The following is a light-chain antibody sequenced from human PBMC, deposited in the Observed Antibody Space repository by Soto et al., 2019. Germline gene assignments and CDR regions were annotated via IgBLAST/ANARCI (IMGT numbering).Light chain of an antibody. CDR3: QQLVSYPQ. V-gene: IGKV1-9*01. Sequence: DIQLTQAPSFLSASAGDRVTITCRASQVISSYLAWYQQTPGRAPKLLIYAASTLQSGVPSRFSGSGSGTEFTLTITSLQPEDFATYYCQQLVSYPQFGGGTKVDIK. J-gene: IGKJ4*02. CDR1: QVISSY. CDR2: AAS.